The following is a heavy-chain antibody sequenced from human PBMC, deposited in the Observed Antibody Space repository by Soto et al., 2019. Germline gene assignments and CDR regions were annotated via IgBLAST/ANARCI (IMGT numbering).Heavy chain of an antibody. V-gene: IGHV3-73*02. D-gene: IGHD3-3*01. Sequence: LVESGGGLVQPGGSLKLSCTGSGFTFSGSDMHWVRQASGKGLEWLGRIRSQPNNYATTYTASVKGRFTFTRDDSQNTAYLQMNSMQIEDTAVYYCAIHFSWNYGMDVWGQGATVTVSS. CDR3: AIHFSWNYGMDV. CDR1: GFTFSGSD. J-gene: IGHJ6*02. CDR2: IRSQPNNYAT.